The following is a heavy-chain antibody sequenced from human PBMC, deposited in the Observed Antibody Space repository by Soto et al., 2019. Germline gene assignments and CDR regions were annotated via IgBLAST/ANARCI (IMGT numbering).Heavy chain of an antibody. CDR3: ARVRGILGATGYFDH. CDR1: GFTFRNYA. J-gene: IGHJ1*01. Sequence: GGSLRLSCVASGFTFRNYAMTWVRQAPGKGLEWVSGLSGNGISTYYADSVKGRFTISRDNSDNTLYLQISSLRADDTAVYYCARVRGILGATGYFDHWRQGTLVTVSS. CDR2: LSGNGIST. V-gene: IGHV3-23*01. D-gene: IGHD1-26*01.